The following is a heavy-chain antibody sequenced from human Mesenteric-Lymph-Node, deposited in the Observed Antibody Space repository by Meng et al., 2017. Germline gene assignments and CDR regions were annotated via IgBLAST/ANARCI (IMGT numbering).Heavy chain of an antibody. Sequence: GGSLRLSCAASGFTFSSYAMHWVRQAPGKGLEWVAVISYDGSNKYYADSVKGRFTISRDNSKNTLYLQMNSLRAEDTAVYYCARADRYGSGSYLLNYYYYYGMDVWGQGTTVTVSS. CDR3: ARADRYGSGSYLLNYYYYYGMDV. CDR2: ISYDGSNK. V-gene: IGHV3-30*01. CDR1: GFTFSSYA. D-gene: IGHD3-10*01. J-gene: IGHJ6*02.